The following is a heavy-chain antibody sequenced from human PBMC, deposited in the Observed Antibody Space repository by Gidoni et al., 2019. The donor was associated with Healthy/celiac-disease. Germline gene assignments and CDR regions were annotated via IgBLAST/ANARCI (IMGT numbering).Heavy chain of an antibody. J-gene: IGHJ6*02. V-gene: IGHV1-2*02. D-gene: IGHD3-10*01. Sequence: QVQLVQSGAEVKKPGASVKVSCKASGYTFTGYYMHWVRQAPGQGLEWMGWINPNSGGTNYAQKFQGRVTMTRDTSISTAYMELSRLRSDDTAVYYCARMTMVRGVIGARNYYYGMDVWGQGTTVTVSS. CDR3: ARMTMVRGVIGARNYYYGMDV. CDR2: INPNSGGT. CDR1: GYTFTGYY.